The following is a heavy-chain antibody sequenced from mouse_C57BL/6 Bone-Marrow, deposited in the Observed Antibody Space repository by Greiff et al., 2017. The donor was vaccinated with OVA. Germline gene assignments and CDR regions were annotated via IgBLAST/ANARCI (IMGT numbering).Heavy chain of an antibody. J-gene: IGHJ2*01. V-gene: IGHV1-55*01. CDR1: GYTFTSYW. D-gene: IGHD2-1*01. CDR3: ASIYYGNYFDY. Sequence: VEPGASVKMSCKASGYTFTSYWITWVKQRPGQGLEWIGDIYPGSGSTNYNEKFKSKATLTVDTSSSTAYMQLSSLTSEDSAVYYCASIYYGNYFDYWGQGTTLTVSS. CDR2: IYPGSGST.